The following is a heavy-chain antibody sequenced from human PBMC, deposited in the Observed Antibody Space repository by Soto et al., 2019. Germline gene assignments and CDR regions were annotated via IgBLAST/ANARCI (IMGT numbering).Heavy chain of an antibody. J-gene: IGHJ5*02. CDR1: GDSINNSHW. V-gene: IGHV4-4*02. CDR2: TYHSGTT. D-gene: IGHD6-13*01. CDR3: AREVNSSPARGPNWFDP. Sequence: QVQLQESGPGLVQPSGTLSLTCAVSGDSINNSHWWSWVRPTPGKGLEWIGETYHSGTTNYNPSLKTRVTISIDTSKNQFSLKMNSVTAADTAVYYCAREVNSSPARGPNWFDPWGQGTLVTVSS.